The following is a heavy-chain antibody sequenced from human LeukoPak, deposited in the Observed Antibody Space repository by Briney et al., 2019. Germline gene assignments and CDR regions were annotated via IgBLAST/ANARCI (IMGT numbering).Heavy chain of an antibody. J-gene: IGHJ4*02. CDR2: ISYDGSNK. Sequence: PGRSLRLSCAASGFTFSSYAMHWVRQAPGKGLEWVAVISYDGSNKYYADSVKGRFTISRDNSKNTLYLQMNGLRAEDTAVYYCARNTDYWGQGTLVTVSS. CDR3: ARNTDY. CDR1: GFTFSSYA. V-gene: IGHV3-30*01.